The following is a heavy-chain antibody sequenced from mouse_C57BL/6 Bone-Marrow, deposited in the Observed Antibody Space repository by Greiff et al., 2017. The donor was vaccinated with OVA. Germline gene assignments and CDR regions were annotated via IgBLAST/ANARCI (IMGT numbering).Heavy chain of an antibody. V-gene: IGHV14-4*01. CDR2: IDPENGDT. D-gene: IGHD1-1*01. CDR1: GFTFKDYY. CDR3: TDCGSSDQYFDV. J-gene: IGHJ1*03. Sequence: VQLQQSGAELVRPGASVKLSCTASGFTFKDYYMHWVQQRPEQGLEWIGWIDPENGDTEYASKFQGKTTITADTSSNTPYLQLSSLTSEDTAVYYCTDCGSSDQYFDVGGRGTGVTVSS.